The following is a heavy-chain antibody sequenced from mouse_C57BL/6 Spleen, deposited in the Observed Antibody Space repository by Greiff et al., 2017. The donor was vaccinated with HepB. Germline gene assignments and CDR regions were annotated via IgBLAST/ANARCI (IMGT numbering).Heavy chain of an antibody. CDR3: ARLSTRATPAWFAY. CDR1: GFTFSSYG. V-gene: IGHV5-6*01. J-gene: IGHJ3*01. D-gene: IGHD1-1*01. CDR2: ISSGGSYT. Sequence: VQLVESGGDLVKPGGSLKLSCAASGFTFSSYGMSWVRQTPDKRLEWVATISSGGSYTYYPDSVKGRFTISRDNAKNTLYLQMSSLKSEDTAMYYCARLSTRATPAWFAYWGQGTLVTVSA.